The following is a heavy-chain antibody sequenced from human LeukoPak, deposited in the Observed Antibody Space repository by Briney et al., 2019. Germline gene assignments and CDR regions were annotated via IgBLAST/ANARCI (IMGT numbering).Heavy chain of an antibody. CDR1: GFTFSDYY. D-gene: IGHD2-2*01. CDR2: ISSSGSTI. CDR3: ARDSVVPAAMGRAYYYYYYGMDV. Sequence: PGGSLRLSCAASGFTFSDYYMSWIRQAPGKGLEWVSYISSSGSTIYYADSVKGRFTIPRDNAKNSLYLQMNSLRAEDTAVYYCARDSVVPAAMGRAYYYYYYGMDVWGQGTTVTVSS. V-gene: IGHV3-11*01. J-gene: IGHJ6*02.